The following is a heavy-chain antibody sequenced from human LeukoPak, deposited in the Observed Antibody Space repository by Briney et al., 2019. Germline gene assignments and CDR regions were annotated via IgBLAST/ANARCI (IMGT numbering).Heavy chain of an antibody. V-gene: IGHV4-59*01. J-gene: IGHJ4*02. Sequence: SETLSPTCTVSGGSISSYYWSWIRQPPGKGLEWIGYIYYSGSTNYNPSLKSRVTISVDTSKNQFSLKLSSVTAADTAVYYCARGPYYDFWSGYSYYFDYWGQGTLVTVSS. CDR2: IYYSGST. D-gene: IGHD3-3*01. CDR3: ARGPYYDFWSGYSYYFDY. CDR1: GGSISSYY.